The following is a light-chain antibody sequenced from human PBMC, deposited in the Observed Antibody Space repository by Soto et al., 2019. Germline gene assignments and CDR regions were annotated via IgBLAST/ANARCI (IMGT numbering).Light chain of an antibody. J-gene: IGLJ1*01. V-gene: IGLV2-14*01. CDR3: SSYTSSSTPFYV. CDR1: SSDVGGYNY. Sequence: QSALTQPASVSGSPGQSITISCTGTSSDVGGYNYVSWYQQHPGKAPKLMIYDVSHRPSGVPDRFSGSKSGNTASLTISGLQAEDEADYYCSSYTSSSTPFYVFGTGTKVTVL. CDR2: DVS.